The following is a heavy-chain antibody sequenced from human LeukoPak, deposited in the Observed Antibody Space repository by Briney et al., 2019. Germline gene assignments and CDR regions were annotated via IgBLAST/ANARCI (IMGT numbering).Heavy chain of an antibody. CDR2: VDPEDGES. Sequence: ASVKNSRKNSRYTLSDYYLHPVHQAPGKGLEWMGRVDPEDGESSFAGKFQGRVTITADTSTDTAYMELSSLRPEDTAMYYCASAVAGAIDYWGQGTLVTVSS. CDR1: RYTLSDYY. D-gene: IGHD6-19*01. V-gene: IGHV1-69-2*01. J-gene: IGHJ4*02. CDR3: ASAVAGAIDY.